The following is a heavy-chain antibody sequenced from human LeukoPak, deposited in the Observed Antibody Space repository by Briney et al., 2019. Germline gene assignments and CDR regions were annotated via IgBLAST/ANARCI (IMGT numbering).Heavy chain of an antibody. J-gene: IGHJ6*03. D-gene: IGHD3-10*01. V-gene: IGHV4-59*01. CDR3: ARFEEFGRNHQYLDV. Sequence: KPSETLSLTCSVSGGSTSGYHWSWIRQTPGKGLEWIGHIYYSGTTYYNPSLESRVTISIDTSKNQFSLKLSSVTTADTAIYYCARFEEFGRNHQYLDVWGKGTTVIVSS. CDR2: IYYSGTT. CDR1: GGSTSGYH.